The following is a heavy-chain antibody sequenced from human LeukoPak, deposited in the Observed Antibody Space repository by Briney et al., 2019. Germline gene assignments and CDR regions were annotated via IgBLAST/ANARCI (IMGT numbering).Heavy chain of an antibody. J-gene: IGHJ4*02. CDR1: GGSFSGYY. CDR2: INHSGST. CDR3: GRGADY. D-gene: IGHD3-10*01. Sequence: PSETLSLTCAVYGGSFSGYYWSWIRQPPGKGLEWIGEINHSGSTNYNPSLKSRVTISVDTSKNQFSLKLSSVTAADTAVYYCGRGADYWGQGTLVTVSS. V-gene: IGHV4-34*01.